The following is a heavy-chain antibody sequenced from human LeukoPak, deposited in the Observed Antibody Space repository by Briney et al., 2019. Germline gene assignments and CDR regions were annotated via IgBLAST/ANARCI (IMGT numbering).Heavy chain of an antibody. Sequence: SETLSLTGTVSGGSSSSYYWSWIRQPPGKGLEWIGYIYYSGSTNYNPSLKSRVTISVDTSKNQFSLKLSSVTAADTAVYYCARGQWLVDNWFDPWGQGTLVTVSS. CDR2: IYYSGST. J-gene: IGHJ5*02. CDR3: ARGQWLVDNWFDP. CDR1: GGSSSSYY. V-gene: IGHV4-59*01. D-gene: IGHD6-19*01.